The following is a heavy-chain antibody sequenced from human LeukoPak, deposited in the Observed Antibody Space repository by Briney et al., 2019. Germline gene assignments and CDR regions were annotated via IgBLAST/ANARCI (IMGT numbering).Heavy chain of an antibody. Sequence: PGGSLRLSCAASGFTFSSYSMNWVRQAPGKGLEWVSYISSSSSTIYYADSVKGRFTISRDNAKNSLYLQMNSLRAEDSAVYYCARDSGIWYFDLRRRGTLVTVSS. D-gene: IGHD1-14*01. CDR1: GFTFSSYS. CDR2: ISSSSSTI. CDR3: ARDSGIWYFDL. V-gene: IGHV3-48*01. J-gene: IGHJ2*01.